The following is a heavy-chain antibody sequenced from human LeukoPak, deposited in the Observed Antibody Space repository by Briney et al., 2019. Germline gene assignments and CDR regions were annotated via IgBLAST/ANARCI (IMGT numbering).Heavy chain of an antibody. J-gene: IGHJ4*02. CDR1: GVSVSTGGYS. V-gene: IGHV4-30-2*01. CDR3: ARGLNYYGSGGAFDY. D-gene: IGHD3-10*01. Sequence: SETLSLTCAVSGVSVSTGGYSWNWIRQPPGRGLEWIGYMYHGGNIYYNPSLKHRVSISVDRSKNQVTLMLSSVTAADSAVYYCARGLNYYGSGGAFDYWGQGTLVTVSS. CDR2: MYHGGNI.